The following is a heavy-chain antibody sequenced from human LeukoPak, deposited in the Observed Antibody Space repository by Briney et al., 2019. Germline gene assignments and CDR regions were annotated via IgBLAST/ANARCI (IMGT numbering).Heavy chain of an antibody. CDR3: ARDAGPYFYDSSGYPYDF. Sequence: GGSLRLSCAASGFTFSDYYMSWIRQAPGKGLEWVSYISSSGSTIYYADSVKGRFTISRDNAKNSLYLQMNSLRAEDTAVYYCARDAGPYFYDSSGYPYDFWGQGTLVTVSS. CDR1: GFTFSDYY. V-gene: IGHV3-11*01. D-gene: IGHD3-22*01. CDR2: ISSSGSTI. J-gene: IGHJ4*02.